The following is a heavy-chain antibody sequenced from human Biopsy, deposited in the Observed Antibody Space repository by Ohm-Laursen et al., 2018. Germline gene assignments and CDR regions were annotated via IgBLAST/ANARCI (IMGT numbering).Heavy chain of an antibody. CDR2: MNPKSVDT. D-gene: IGHD1-7*01. Sequence: GASVKVSCKTSGYTFINYDIHWVRQASGQGLEWMGWMNPKSVDTGYAHKFQGRVTMARNASISTANMEMSSLRSEDTAVYYCARGRLSGTRRALDIWGQGTMVTVSS. V-gene: IGHV1-8*01. J-gene: IGHJ3*02. CDR1: GYTFINYD. CDR3: ARGRLSGTRRALDI.